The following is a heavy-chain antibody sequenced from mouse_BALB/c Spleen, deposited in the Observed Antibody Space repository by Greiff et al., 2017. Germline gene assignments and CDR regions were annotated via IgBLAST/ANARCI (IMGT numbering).Heavy chain of an antibody. CDR3: ARDYYGSKRYWYFDV. CDR2: IWAGGST. V-gene: IGHV2-9*02. Sequence: QVQLQQSGPGLVAPSQSLSITCTVSGFSLTSYGVHWVRQPPGKGLEWLGVIWAGGSTNYNSALMSRLSISKDNSKSQVFLKMNSLQTDDTAMYYCARDYYGSKRYWYFDVWGAGTTVTVSS. D-gene: IGHD1-1*01. CDR1: GFSLTSYG. J-gene: IGHJ1*01.